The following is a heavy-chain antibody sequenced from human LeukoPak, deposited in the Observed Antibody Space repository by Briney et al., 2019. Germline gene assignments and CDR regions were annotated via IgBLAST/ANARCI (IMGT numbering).Heavy chain of an antibody. CDR3: ARGPNPYYHGSGSYYTYYYYYGMDV. J-gene: IGHJ6*02. CDR2: IIPIFGTA. CDR1: GGTFSSYA. D-gene: IGHD3-10*01. Sequence: SVKVSCKASGGTFSSYAISWVRQAPGQGLEWMGGIIPIFGTANYAQKFQGRVTITADESTSTAYMELSSLRSEDTAVYYCARGPNPYYHGSGSYYTYYYYYGMDVWGQGTTVTVSS. V-gene: IGHV1-69*13.